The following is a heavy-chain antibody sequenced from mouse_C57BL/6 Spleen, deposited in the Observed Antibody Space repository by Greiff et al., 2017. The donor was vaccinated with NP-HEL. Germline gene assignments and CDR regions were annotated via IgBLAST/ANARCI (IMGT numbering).Heavy chain of an antibody. D-gene: IGHD2-1*01. CDR1: GFTFSDYG. CDR2: ISSGSSTI. J-gene: IGHJ4*01. CDR3: ARGDLLSYAMDY. V-gene: IGHV5-17*01. Sequence: VQLQQSGGGLVKPGGSLKLSCAASGFTFSDYGMHWVRQAPEKGLEWVAYISSGSSTIYYADTVKGRFTISRDNAKNTLFLQMTSLRSEDTAMYYCARGDLLSYAMDYWGQGTSVTVSS.